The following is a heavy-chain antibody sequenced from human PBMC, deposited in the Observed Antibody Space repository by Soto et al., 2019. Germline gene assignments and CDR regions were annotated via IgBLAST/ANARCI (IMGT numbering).Heavy chain of an antibody. Sequence: QVQLVQSGAEVQKPGSSVKVSCKASGGTFSSYTISWVRQAPGQGLEWMGRIIPILGIANYAQKFQGRVTITADKSTSTAYMELSSLRSEDTAVYYCARARTTGTNYYYYYMDVWGKGTTVTVSS. J-gene: IGHJ6*03. CDR1: GGTFSSYT. V-gene: IGHV1-69*02. D-gene: IGHD1-1*01. CDR2: IIPILGIA. CDR3: ARARTTGTNYYYYYMDV.